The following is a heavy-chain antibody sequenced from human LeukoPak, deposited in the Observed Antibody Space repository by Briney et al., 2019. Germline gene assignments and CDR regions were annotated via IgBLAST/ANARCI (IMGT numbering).Heavy chain of an antibody. CDR2: INHSGST. CDR3: ARGLSGALDY. V-gene: IGHV4-34*01. J-gene: IGHJ4*02. CDR1: GGSFSGYY. Sequence: SETLSLTCAVYGGSFSGYYWSWIRQPPGKGLEWIGEINHSGSTNYDPSLKSRVTISVDTSKNQFSLKLSFVTAADTAVYYCARGLSGALDYWGQGTLVTVSS. D-gene: IGHD2-8*02.